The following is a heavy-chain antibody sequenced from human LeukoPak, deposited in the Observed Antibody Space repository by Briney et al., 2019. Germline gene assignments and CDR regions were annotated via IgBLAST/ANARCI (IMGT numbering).Heavy chain of an antibody. Sequence: SETLSLTCAVSGGSISSSNWWSWVRQPPGKGLEWIGEIYHSGSTYYNPSLKSRVTISADTSKNQFSLKLSSVTAADTAVYYCARAQGVRGVIIASWPWFDPWGQGTLVTVSS. D-gene: IGHD3-10*01. CDR2: IYHSGST. CDR1: GGSISSSNW. J-gene: IGHJ5*02. V-gene: IGHV4-4*02. CDR3: ARAQGVRGVIIASWPWFDP.